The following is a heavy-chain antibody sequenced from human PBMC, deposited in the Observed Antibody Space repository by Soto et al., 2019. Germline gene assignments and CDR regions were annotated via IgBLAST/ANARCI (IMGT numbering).Heavy chain of an antibody. V-gene: IGHV1-18*01. CDR3: ARELNSESSACYSFAF. D-gene: IGHD6-19*01. Sequence: QVQMEQSGPEVKMPGASVKVSCKTSGYNFTAYGLAWLRQAPGQRPEWMGWVSTNDDRTNYARKFQGRVTMTTDRSTSTTSMELRSLRTDDTAVYYCARELNSESSACYSFAFWGQGTLVTVSS. CDR1: GYNFTAYG. J-gene: IGHJ4*02. CDR2: VSTNDDRT.